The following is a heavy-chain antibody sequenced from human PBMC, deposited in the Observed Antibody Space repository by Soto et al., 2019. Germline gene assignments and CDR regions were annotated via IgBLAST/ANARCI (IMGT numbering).Heavy chain of an antibody. Sequence: GESLKISCKGSGYSFTSYWIGWVRQMPGKGLEWMGIIYPGDSDTRYSPSFQGQVTISADKSISTAYLQWSSLKASDTAMYYCARSFSPYYYGSGSEFYGMDVWGQGTTVTVS. D-gene: IGHD3-10*01. J-gene: IGHJ6*02. V-gene: IGHV5-51*01. CDR2: IYPGDSDT. CDR1: GYSFTSYW. CDR3: ARSFSPYYYGSGSEFYGMDV.